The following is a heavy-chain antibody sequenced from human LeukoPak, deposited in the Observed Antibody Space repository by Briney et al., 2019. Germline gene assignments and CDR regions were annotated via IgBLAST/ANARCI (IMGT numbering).Heavy chain of an antibody. CDR1: GFTLTNYW. CDR2: IRSDGSST. D-gene: IGHD2-15*01. J-gene: IGHJ2*01. CDR3: ARNSPGYCSGGSCSSYWYFDL. V-gene: IGHV3-74*01. Sequence: GGSLRLSCAASGFTLTNYWMHWVRQAPGKGLVWVSRIRSDGSSTSFADSVKGRFTISRDNAKNTLYLQMNSLRAEDTAVYYCARNSPGYCSGGSCSSYWYFDLWGRGTLVTVSS.